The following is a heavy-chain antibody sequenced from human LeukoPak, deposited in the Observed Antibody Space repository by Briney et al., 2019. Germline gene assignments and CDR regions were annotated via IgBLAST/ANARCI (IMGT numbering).Heavy chain of an antibody. Sequence: SQTLSLTCTVSGGSISSGGYYRSWIRQPPGKGLEWIGYIYHSGSTYYNPSLKSRVTISVDRSKNQFSLKLSSVTAADTAVYYCARAGYYYDSSGYYTGYFDLWGRGTLVTVSS. V-gene: IGHV4-30-2*01. D-gene: IGHD3-22*01. J-gene: IGHJ2*01. CDR2: IYHSGST. CDR1: GGSISSGGYY. CDR3: ARAGYYYDSSGYYTGYFDL.